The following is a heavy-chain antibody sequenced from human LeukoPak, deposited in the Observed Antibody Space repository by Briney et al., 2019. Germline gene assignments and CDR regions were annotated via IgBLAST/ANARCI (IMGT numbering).Heavy chain of an antibody. CDR2: INHSGST. Sequence: SETLSLTCAVYGGSFSGYYWSWIRQPPGKGLEWIGEINHSGSTNYNPSLKSRVTISVDTSKNQFSLKLSSVTAADTAVYYCARDGHTSYGMDVWGQGTVVTVSS. D-gene: IGHD3-3*01. CDR1: GGSFSGYY. J-gene: IGHJ6*02. V-gene: IGHV4-34*01. CDR3: ARDGHTSYGMDV.